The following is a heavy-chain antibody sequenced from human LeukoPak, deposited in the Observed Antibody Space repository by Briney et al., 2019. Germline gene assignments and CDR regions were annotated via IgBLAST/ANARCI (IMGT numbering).Heavy chain of an antibody. D-gene: IGHD3-3*01. CDR1: GFTFSSYW. J-gene: IGHJ4*02. CDR2: IKQDGSEK. Sequence: GGSLRLSCAASGFTFSSYWMSLVRQAPGKGLEWVANIKQDGSEKYYVDSVKGRFTISRDNAKNSLYLQMNSLRAEDTAVYYCARVRYYDFWSGPYYFDYWGQGTLVTVSS. V-gene: IGHV3-7*01. CDR3: ARVRYYDFWSGPYYFDY.